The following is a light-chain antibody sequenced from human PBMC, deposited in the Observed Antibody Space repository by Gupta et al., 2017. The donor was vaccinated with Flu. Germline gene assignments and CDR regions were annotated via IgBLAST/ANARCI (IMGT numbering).Light chain of an antibody. J-gene: IGLJ3*02. V-gene: IGLV3-25*02. CDR1: ALPKQY. Sequence: SCELTQPPSVSVSPGQTARITCSGDALPKQYAYWYQQKPGQAPVLVIYKDSERPSGIPERFSGSSSGTTVTLTISGVQAEDEADYYCQSADSSGTYVFGGGTKLTVI. CDR3: QSADSSGTYV. CDR2: KDS.